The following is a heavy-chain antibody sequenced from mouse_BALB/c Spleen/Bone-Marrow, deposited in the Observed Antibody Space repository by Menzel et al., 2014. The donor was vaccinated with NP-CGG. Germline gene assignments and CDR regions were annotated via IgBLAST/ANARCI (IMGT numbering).Heavy chain of an antibody. CDR2: IWGDGST. J-gene: IGHJ4*01. CDR3: ARQLGHYAMDY. Sequence: VQVVESGPGLVAPSQSLSITCTVSGFSLTGYGVNWVRQPPGKGLEWLGMIWGDGSTDYNSALKSRLGISKDNSKSQVFLKMNSLQTDDTARYYCARQLGHYAMDYWGQGTSVTVSS. CDR1: GFSLTGYG. V-gene: IGHV2-6-7*01. D-gene: IGHD3-1*01.